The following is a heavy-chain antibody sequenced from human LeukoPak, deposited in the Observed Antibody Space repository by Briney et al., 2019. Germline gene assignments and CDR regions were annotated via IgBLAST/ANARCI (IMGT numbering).Heavy chain of an antibody. CDR1: GFTFSTYA. Sequence: GRSLRLSCAASGFTFSTYAMHWVRQAPGKGREWVAVISYDGSNKYYADSVKGRFTISRDNSKNTLYLQMNSLRAEDTAVYYCARTLRMCAFDIWGQGTMVTVSS. CDR2: ISYDGSNK. CDR3: ARTLRMCAFDI. J-gene: IGHJ3*02. D-gene: IGHD2-15*01. V-gene: IGHV3-30*01.